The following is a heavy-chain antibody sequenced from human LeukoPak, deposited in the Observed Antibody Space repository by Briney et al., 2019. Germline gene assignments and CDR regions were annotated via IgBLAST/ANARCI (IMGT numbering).Heavy chain of an antibody. J-gene: IGHJ5*02. V-gene: IGHV4-4*07. CDR3: ARDRGDYDILTGYSQYNWFDP. CDR1: GGSISSYY. D-gene: IGHD3-9*01. Sequence: SETLSLTCTVSGGSISSYYWSWIRQPAGKGLEWIGRIYTSGSTNYNPSLESRVTISVDTSKNQFSLKLSSVTAADTAVYYCARDRGDYDILTGYSQYNWFDPWGQGTLVTVSS. CDR2: IYTSGST.